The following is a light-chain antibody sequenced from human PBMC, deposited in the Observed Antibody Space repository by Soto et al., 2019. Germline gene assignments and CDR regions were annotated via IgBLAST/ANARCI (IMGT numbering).Light chain of an antibody. CDR3: ASLTTTNFV. J-gene: IGLJ1*01. V-gene: IGLV2-14*01. CDR2: EAS. CDR1: SSDVGAYNL. Sequence: QSVLTQPASVSGSPGQSITISCTGTSSDVGAYNLVSWYQHHPDKAPKLMISEASNRPSGVSDRFSGSKSGNTASLTISGLQAEDEADYYCASLTTTNFVFGTGTKLTVL.